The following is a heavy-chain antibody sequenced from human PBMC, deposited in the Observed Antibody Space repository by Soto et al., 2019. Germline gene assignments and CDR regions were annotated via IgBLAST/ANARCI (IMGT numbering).Heavy chain of an antibody. CDR2: IYYSGST. J-gene: IGHJ6*03. Sequence: SETLSLTCTASGGSISSYYWSWIRQPPGKGLEWIGYIYYSGSTNYNPSLKSRVTISVDTSKNQFSLKLSSVTAADTAVYYCARVYGDYDDYYYYYMDVWGKGTTVTVSS. D-gene: IGHD4-17*01. CDR3: ARVYGDYDDYYYYYMDV. CDR1: GGSISSYY. V-gene: IGHV4-59*01.